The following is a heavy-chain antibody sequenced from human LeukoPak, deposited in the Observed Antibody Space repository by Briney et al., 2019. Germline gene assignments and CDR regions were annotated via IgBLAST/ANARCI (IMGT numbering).Heavy chain of an antibody. CDR3: ATFQWLAPLPYDAFDI. CDR2: IKQDGSEK. D-gene: IGHD6-19*01. J-gene: IGHJ3*02. V-gene: IGHV3-7*01. Sequence: QPGGSLRLSCAASGFTFSSYWMSWVRQAPGKGLEWVANIKQDGSEKYYVDSVKGRFTISRDNAKNSLYLQMNSLRAEDTAVYYCATFQWLAPLPYDAFDIWGQGTMVTVSS. CDR1: GFTFSSYW.